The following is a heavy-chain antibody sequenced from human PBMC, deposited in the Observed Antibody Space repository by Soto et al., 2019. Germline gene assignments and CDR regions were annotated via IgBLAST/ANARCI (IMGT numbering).Heavy chain of an antibody. CDR2: IIPIFGTA. J-gene: IGHJ4*02. V-gene: IGHV1-69*13. CDR1: GGTFSSYA. Sequence: SVKVSCKASGGTFSSYAISWVRQAPGQGLEWMGGIIPIFGTANYAQKFQGRVTITADESTSTAYMELSSLRSEDTAVYYCARAGPAPYYDSSGYYCPLGYWGQGTLVTVLL. D-gene: IGHD3-22*01. CDR3: ARAGPAPYYDSSGYYCPLGY.